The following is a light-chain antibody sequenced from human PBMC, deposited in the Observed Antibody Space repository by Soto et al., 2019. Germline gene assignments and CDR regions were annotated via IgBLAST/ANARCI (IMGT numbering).Light chain of an antibody. J-gene: IGLJ1*01. V-gene: IGLV2-8*01. CDR1: SSDVGGYNY. CDR2: EVS. Sequence: QSALTQPPSASGSPGQSVTVSCTGTSSDVGGYNYVSWYQQHPGKAPKLMIYEVSKRPAGVPDRFSGSKSGNTASLTVSGLHADDEADYYCSSYAGSNNSYVFGTGTKLTVL. CDR3: SSYAGSNNSYV.